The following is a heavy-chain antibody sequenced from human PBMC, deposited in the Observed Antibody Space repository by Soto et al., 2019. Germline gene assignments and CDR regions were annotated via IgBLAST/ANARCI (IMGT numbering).Heavy chain of an antibody. J-gene: IGHJ6*02. CDR3: ARGGVARYYYGMDV. D-gene: IGHD2-15*01. V-gene: IGHV4-34*01. Sequence: SETLSLTCAVYGGSFSGYYWSWIRQPPGKGLEWIGEINHSGSTNYNPSLKSRVTISVDTSKNQFSLKLSSVTAADTAVYYCARGGVARYYYGMDVWGQGTTVTVSS. CDR1: GGSFSGYY. CDR2: INHSGST.